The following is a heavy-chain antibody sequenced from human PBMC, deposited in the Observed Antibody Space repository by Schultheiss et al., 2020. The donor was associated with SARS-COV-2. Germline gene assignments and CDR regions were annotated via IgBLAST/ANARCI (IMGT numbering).Heavy chain of an antibody. CDR2: ISYDGSNK. Sequence: GGSLRLSCAASGFTFSSYGMHWVRQAPGKGLEWVAVISYDGSNKYYADSVKGRFTISRDNSKNTLYLQMNSLRAEDTAVYYCASSCSSTSCDRDYWGQGTLVTVSS. CDR3: ASSCSSTSCDRDY. V-gene: IGHV3-30*12. D-gene: IGHD2-2*02. J-gene: IGHJ4*02. CDR1: GFTFSSYG.